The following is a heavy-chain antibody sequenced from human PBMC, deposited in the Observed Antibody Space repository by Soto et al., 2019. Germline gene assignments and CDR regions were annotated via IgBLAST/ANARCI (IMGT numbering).Heavy chain of an antibody. Sequence: SETLSLTCAVSSYSISSGYYWGWIRQPPGKGLEWIGSIYHSGSTYYNPPLKSRVTISVDTSKNQFSLKLSSVTAADTAVYYCARALYFGVVARPGAFDIWGQGXMVTVSS. CDR1: SYSISSGYY. J-gene: IGHJ3*02. CDR2: IYHSGST. CDR3: ARALYFGVVARPGAFDI. D-gene: IGHD3-3*01. V-gene: IGHV4-38-2*01.